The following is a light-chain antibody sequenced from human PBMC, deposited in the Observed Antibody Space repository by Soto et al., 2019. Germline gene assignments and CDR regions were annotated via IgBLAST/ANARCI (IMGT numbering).Light chain of an antibody. CDR1: LDISNS. J-gene: IGKJ5*01. CDR2: DAS. CDR3: QQCENLLP. Sequence: DIQLTQSPSSLSASVGDRVPITCQASLDISNSLNWDHQKAGKAPKVLISDASNLETGVPSRFSGSGSGTDFTVTISSQQTEDIAAYYCQQCENLLPFGQGTRLQMK. V-gene: IGKV1-33*01.